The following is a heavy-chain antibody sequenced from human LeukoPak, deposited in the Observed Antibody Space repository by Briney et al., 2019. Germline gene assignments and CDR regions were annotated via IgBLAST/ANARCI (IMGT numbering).Heavy chain of an antibody. Sequence: SQTLSLTCVISGDTVSTSSAVWNWIRQSPSRGLEWLGRTYYRSRWYSEYAVSVKGRIDISPDTSKNQISLQLNSVTPDDTAVYYCATRLSGALYTFDIWGQGTVATVSS. CDR2: TYYRSRWYS. V-gene: IGHV6-1*01. J-gene: IGHJ3*02. CDR1: GDTVSTSSAV. CDR3: ATRLSGALYTFDI. D-gene: IGHD1-26*01.